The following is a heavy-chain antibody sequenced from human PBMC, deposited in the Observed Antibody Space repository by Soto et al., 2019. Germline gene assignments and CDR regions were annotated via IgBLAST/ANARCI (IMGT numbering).Heavy chain of an antibody. CDR2: IIPVFQTA. CDR1: GGLFSSYP. J-gene: IGHJ4*02. D-gene: IGHD3-22*01. CDR3: AMGGSGYTWFNEF. Sequence: QEQLVQSGAEVKKPGSSVKVSCKASGGLFSSYPISWVRQVPGQGLEWMGGIIPVFQTAYYTQRFQGRVTITADESTNTAHMELSSLRSEDTAIYYCAMGGSGYTWFNEFWGQGTLVTVSS. V-gene: IGHV1-69*01.